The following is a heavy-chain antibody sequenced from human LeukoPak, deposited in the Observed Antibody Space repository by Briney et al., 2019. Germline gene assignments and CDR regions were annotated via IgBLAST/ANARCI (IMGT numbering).Heavy chain of an antibody. Sequence: SETLSLTCAVSGYSISSGYYWGWIRQPPGKGLEWIGSIYHSGSTYYNPSLKSRVTISVDTSKNQFSLKLSSVTAAGTAVYYCARRAIAGDYFDYWGQGTLVTVSS. CDR2: IYHSGST. D-gene: IGHD1-20*01. CDR1: GYSISSGYY. J-gene: IGHJ4*02. CDR3: ARRAIAGDYFDY. V-gene: IGHV4-38-2*01.